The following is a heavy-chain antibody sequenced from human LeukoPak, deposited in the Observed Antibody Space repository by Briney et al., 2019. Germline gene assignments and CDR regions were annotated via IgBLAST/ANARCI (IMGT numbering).Heavy chain of an antibody. J-gene: IGHJ3*02. CDR1: GFIFGDYA. Sequence: GGSLRLSCTTSGFIFGDYAMNWVRQAPGKGLEWVAVISYAGSNEHYADSVKGRFTISRDNSKNTLFLQMNSLRAEDTAVYYCARGDFRWEMATTIAFDIWGQGTMVTVSS. V-gene: IGHV3-30*04. CDR3: ARGDFRWEMATTIAFDI. CDR2: ISYAGSNE. D-gene: IGHD5-24*01.